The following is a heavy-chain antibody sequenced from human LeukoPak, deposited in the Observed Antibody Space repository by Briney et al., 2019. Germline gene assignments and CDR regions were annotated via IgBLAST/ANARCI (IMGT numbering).Heavy chain of an antibody. V-gene: IGHV3-30-3*01. Sequence: GGSLRLSCAASGFTFSSYAMHWVRQAPGKGLEWVAVISYDGSNKYYADSVKGRFTISRDNSKNTLYPQMNSLRAEDTAVYYCARDSDSGNRHLLFNNWFDPWGQGTLVTVSS. CDR2: ISYDGSNK. CDR1: GFTFSSYA. CDR3: ARDSDSGNRHLLFNNWFDP. D-gene: IGHD2-21*01. J-gene: IGHJ5*02.